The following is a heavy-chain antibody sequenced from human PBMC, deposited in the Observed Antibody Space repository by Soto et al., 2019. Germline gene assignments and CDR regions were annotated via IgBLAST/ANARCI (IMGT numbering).Heavy chain of an antibody. D-gene: IGHD6-19*01. CDR3: ARRQWLVGGYYYGMDV. CDR1: GYTFTNYG. V-gene: IGHV1-18*01. J-gene: IGHJ6*02. Sequence: QDQLVQSGAEVKKPGASVKVSCKASGYTFTNYGISWVRQAPGQGLEWMGWNSAYNGNTNYAQKLQGRVTMTTDTSTSTAYMELRSLRSDDTAVYYCARRQWLVGGYYYGMDVWGQGTTVTVSS. CDR2: NSAYNGNT.